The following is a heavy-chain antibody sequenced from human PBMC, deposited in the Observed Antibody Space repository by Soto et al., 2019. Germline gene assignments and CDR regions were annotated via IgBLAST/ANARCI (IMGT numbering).Heavy chain of an antibody. CDR2: ISYGGSNI. Sequence: GGSLRLSCAASGFTFSSYAMHWVRQAPGKGLEWVAVISYGGSNIYYADYVKGRFTISRDNSKNSLYLQMNSLRAEDTAVYYCAKYYYGSGSPDYWGQGTLVTVS. CDR3: AKYYYGSGSPDY. J-gene: IGHJ4*02. D-gene: IGHD3-10*01. V-gene: IGHV3-30-3*01. CDR1: GFTFSSYA.